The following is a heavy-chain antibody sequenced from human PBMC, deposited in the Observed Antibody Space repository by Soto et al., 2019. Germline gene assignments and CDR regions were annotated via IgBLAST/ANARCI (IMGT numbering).Heavy chain of an antibody. V-gene: IGHV1-18*01. J-gene: IGHJ5*02. D-gene: IGHD3-3*01. Sequence: QVQLVQSGTEVKKPGASVKVSCKASGYTFNNYGFSWVRQAPGQGLEWKGWIGTRNGYTTYAQSFQGRVTMTTDTSTTTSYMELRSLTFDDPAVYFCARDWRGAEGFDPWGQGTLVIVSS. CDR3: ARDWRGAEGFDP. CDR1: GYTFNNYG. CDR2: IGTRNGYT.